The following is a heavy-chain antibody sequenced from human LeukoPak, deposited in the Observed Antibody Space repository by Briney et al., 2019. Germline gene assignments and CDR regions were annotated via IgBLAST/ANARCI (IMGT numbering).Heavy chain of an antibody. Sequence: SETLSLTCSVSGGSISSSSYYWGWIRQPPGKGLEWIGSIYYSGCTYYNASLKSRVTITVNTSKDQFSLKLSCVNAADTAVYYCARLLSCCGMDYWGQGTLVTVSS. J-gene: IGHJ4*02. CDR3: ARLLSCCGMDY. D-gene: IGHD2-15*01. CDR1: GGSISSSSYY. CDR2: IYYSGCT. V-gene: IGHV4-39*07.